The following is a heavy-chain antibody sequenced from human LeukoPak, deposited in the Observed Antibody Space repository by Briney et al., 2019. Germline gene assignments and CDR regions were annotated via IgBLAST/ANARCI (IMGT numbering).Heavy chain of an antibody. Sequence: ASVKVSCKASGYTFTGYYMHWVRQAPGQGLEWMGWINPNSGDTKYAQKSQARVTMTRDTSVSTAYMELSGLTSDDTAVYYCARDSGSYSFDYWGQGTLVTVSS. V-gene: IGHV1-2*02. J-gene: IGHJ4*02. CDR2: INPNSGDT. CDR3: ARDSGSYSFDY. D-gene: IGHD1-26*01. CDR1: GYTFTGYY.